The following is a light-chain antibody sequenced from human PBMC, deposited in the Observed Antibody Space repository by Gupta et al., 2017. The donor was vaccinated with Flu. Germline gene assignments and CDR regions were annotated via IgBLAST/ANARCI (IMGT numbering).Light chain of an antibody. J-gene: IGLJ2*01. V-gene: IGLV1-44*01. CDR1: SSNIGSKT. CDR3: AAWDASLNGLV. Sequence: SSNIGSKTLGWYQQVPGTAPNLLIYNNNARPSWVPDRFSGSKSGTSASLAIIGLQSADDAAYYCAAWDASLNGLVFGGGAKLTVL. CDR2: NNN.